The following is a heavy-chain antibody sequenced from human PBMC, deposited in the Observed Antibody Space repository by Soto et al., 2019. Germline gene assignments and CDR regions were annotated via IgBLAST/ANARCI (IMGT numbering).Heavy chain of an antibody. Sequence: RASVEVSCEASGYTFVNYAIHWVRQAPGQRLEWVGWITVGNGNSRYSENLRGRVAFTRDTSASTAYMELSSLRSEDTSVYYCARDGTYASGWYNNTTYNLDVWGQGTTVTFSS. CDR3: ARDGTYASGWYNNTTYNLDV. CDR2: ITVGNGNS. D-gene: IGHD6-19*01. J-gene: IGHJ6*02. CDR1: GYTFVNYA. V-gene: IGHV1-3*01.